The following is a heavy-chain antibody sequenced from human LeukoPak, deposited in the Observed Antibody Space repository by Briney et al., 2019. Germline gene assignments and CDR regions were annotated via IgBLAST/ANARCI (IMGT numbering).Heavy chain of an antibody. D-gene: IGHD5-12*01. J-gene: IGHJ4*02. CDR1: GGSVTSTNW. CDR2: VHLDGRT. V-gene: IGHV4-4*02. CDR3: ARLEDIVATTPGSFDY. Sequence: PSGTLSLTCGVSGGSVTSTNWWTWVRQPPGKGLEWIGEVHLDGRTNYNPSLKSRLTMSVDLSENHISLKLTSVTAADTAVYYCARLEDIVATTPGSFDYWGQGTLVTVSS.